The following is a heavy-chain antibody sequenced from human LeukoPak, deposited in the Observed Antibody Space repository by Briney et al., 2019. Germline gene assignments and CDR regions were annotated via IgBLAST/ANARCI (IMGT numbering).Heavy chain of an antibody. CDR2: IWYDGSNK. Sequence: GGSLRLSCAASGFTFRTYAMSWVRQAPGKGLEWVAVIWYDGSNKYYADSVKGRFTISRDNSKNTLYLEMNSLRAEDTAVYYCARDYYYDSSGYWDYYFDYWGQGTLVSVSS. D-gene: IGHD3-22*01. J-gene: IGHJ4*02. CDR3: ARDYYYDSSGYWDYYFDY. CDR1: GFTFRTYA. V-gene: IGHV3-33*08.